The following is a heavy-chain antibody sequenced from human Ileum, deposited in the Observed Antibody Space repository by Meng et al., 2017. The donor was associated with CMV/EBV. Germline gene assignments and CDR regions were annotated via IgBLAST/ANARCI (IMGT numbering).Heavy chain of an antibody. Sequence: SETLSLTCTVSGGSISSSSYYWGWIRQPPGKGLEWIGSIYYSGSTYYNPSLKSRVTISVDTSKNQFTLTPSSVTAADTAVYYCAKSVDLATAGTYWFDPWGQGTLVTVSS. J-gene: IGHJ5*02. CDR2: IYYSGST. D-gene: IGHD6-13*01. V-gene: IGHV4-39*01. CDR3: AKSVDLATAGTYWFDP. CDR1: GGSISSSSYY.